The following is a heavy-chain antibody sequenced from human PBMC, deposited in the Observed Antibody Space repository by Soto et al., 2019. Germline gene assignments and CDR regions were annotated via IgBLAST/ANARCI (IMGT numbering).Heavy chain of an antibody. CDR2: ISGSGGST. J-gene: IGHJ5*02. Sequence: PGGSLRLSCAASGFTFNSYTMAWVRQAPGKGLEWVSAISGSGGSTYYADSVKGRFTISRDNSKNTLYLQMNSLRAEDTAVYYCAKTGERIQRWFDPWGQGTLVTVSS. CDR3: AKTGERIQRWFDP. V-gene: IGHV3-23*01. D-gene: IGHD3-10*01. CDR1: GFTFNSYT.